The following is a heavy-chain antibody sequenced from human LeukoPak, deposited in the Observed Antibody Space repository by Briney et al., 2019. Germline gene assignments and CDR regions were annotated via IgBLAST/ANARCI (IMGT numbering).Heavy chain of an antibody. CDR1: GFTFSSYE. Sequence: GGSLRLSCGASGFTFSSYEMNWVRQAPGKGLEWVSYISSSGSTIYYADSVKGRFTISRDNAKNSLYLQMNSLRAEGTAVYYCARLYGDFDYWGQGTLVTVSS. D-gene: IGHD4-17*01. V-gene: IGHV3-48*03. CDR2: ISSSGSTI. CDR3: ARLYGDFDY. J-gene: IGHJ4*02.